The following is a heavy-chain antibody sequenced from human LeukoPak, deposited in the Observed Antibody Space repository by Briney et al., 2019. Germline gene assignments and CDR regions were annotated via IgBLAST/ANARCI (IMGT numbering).Heavy chain of an antibody. V-gene: IGHV3-64*01. CDR3: ARAEHYSGSYYFDY. J-gene: IGHJ4*02. CDR1: GFTFSSYA. D-gene: IGHD1-26*01. CDR2: ISSNGGST. Sequence: GGSLRLSCAASGFTFSSYAMHWVRQAPGKGLEYVSAISSNGGSTYYANSVKGRFTISRDNSKNTLYLQMGSLRAEDMAVYYCARAEHYSGSYYFDYWGQGTPVTVSS.